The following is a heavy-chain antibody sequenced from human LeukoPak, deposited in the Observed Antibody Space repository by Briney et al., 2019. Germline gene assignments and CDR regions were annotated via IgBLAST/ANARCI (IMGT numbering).Heavy chain of an antibody. D-gene: IGHD3-10*01. CDR2: IYTSGGH. V-gene: IGHV4-4*07. Sequence: AETLSLTCTVSGGSISSYYWSWIRQPAGKGLEWIGRIYTSGGHNYHPSLKSGVPMSVEMPKNQFSRKVSAETAADTAVYYCARDCGSGTPFDYWGQGTLVTVSS. CDR1: GGSISSYY. CDR3: ARDCGSGTPFDY. J-gene: IGHJ4*02.